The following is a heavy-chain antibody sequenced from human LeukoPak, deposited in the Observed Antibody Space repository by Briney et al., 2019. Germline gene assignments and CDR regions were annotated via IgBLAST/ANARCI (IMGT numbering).Heavy chain of an antibody. Sequence: GGSLRLSCAASGFTFSSYSMNWVRQAPGKGLEWVSYISSSSSTIYYADSVKGRFTISRDNAKNSLYLQMNSLRDEDTAVYYCAGAPQGIAVAGTAYWGQGTLVTVSS. D-gene: IGHD6-19*01. CDR3: AGAPQGIAVAGTAY. CDR1: GFTFSSYS. J-gene: IGHJ4*02. V-gene: IGHV3-48*02. CDR2: ISSSSSTI.